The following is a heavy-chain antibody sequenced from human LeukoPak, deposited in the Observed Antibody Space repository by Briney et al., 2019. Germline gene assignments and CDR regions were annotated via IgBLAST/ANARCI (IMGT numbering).Heavy chain of an antibody. Sequence: SETLSLTCAVSGYSISSGYYWGWIRQPPGKGLEWIGSIYHSGSTYYNPSLKSRVTISVDTSKNQFSLKLSSVTAADTAVYYCARATEDSYCGGDCSWGYWGQGTLVTVSS. CDR2: IYHSGST. V-gene: IGHV4-38-2*01. CDR3: ARATEDSYCGGDCSWGY. D-gene: IGHD2-21*01. CDR1: GYSISSGYY. J-gene: IGHJ4*02.